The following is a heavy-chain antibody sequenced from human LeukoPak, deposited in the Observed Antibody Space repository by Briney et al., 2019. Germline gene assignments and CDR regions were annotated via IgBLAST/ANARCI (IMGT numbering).Heavy chain of an antibody. D-gene: IGHD2-15*01. CDR1: GFTFSDYS. J-gene: IGHJ4*02. CDR3: ACYGIAPPY. V-gene: IGHV3-21*01. Sequence: GGSLRLSCAASGFTFSDYSMNWVRQAPGKGLEWVSSISSSSSYIYYAVSVKGRFTLSRDNAKNSLYLQMNSLRTEDTAVYYCACYGIAPPYWGQGTLVTVSS. CDR2: ISSSSSYI.